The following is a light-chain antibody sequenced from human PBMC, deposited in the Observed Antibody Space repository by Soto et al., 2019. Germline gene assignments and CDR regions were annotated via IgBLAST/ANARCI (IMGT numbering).Light chain of an antibody. CDR1: KLGDKY. CDR2: QDT. V-gene: IGLV3-1*01. Sequence: SYELTQPPSVAVSPGQTASITCSGDKLGDKYASWYQQKPGQSPVLVIYQDTKRPSGIPERFFGSNSGNTATLTISGTQAVDEADYFCQAWDSGTVVFGGGTQLTVL. CDR3: QAWDSGTVV. J-gene: IGLJ2*01.